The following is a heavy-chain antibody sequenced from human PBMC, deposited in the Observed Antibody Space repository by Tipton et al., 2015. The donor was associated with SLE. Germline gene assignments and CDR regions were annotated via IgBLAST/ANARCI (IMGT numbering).Heavy chain of an antibody. CDR2: IIPIFGSA. Sequence: QSGAEVKKPGSSVKVSCEASGGTFSRYAISWVRQAPGQGLEWVGGIIPIFGSANYAQKFQDRVTITTDESTNTGYMELNSLRSDDTAVYYCARCHYFYSSGSSTPFDNWGQGTLVTVS. V-gene: IGHV1-69*05. CDR3: ARCHYFYSSGSSTPFDN. J-gene: IGHJ4*02. CDR1: GGTFSRYA. D-gene: IGHD3-10*01.